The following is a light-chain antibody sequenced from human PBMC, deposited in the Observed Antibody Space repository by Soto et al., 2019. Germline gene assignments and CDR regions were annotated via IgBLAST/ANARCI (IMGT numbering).Light chain of an antibody. V-gene: IGKV1-5*03. CDR3: KQYNSYWT. Sequence: DIQMTQSPSTLSASVGDRVNITCRASQSISSWLAWYQQKPGKAPKLLIYKASSLESGVPSRFSGSGSGTEFTLTIRSLQPDDFATYYCKQYNSYWTCGQGTKVDIK. CDR1: QSISSW. J-gene: IGKJ1*01. CDR2: KAS.